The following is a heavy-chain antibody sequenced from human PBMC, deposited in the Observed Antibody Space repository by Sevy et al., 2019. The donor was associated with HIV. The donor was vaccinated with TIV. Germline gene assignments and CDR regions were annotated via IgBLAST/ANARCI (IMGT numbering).Heavy chain of an antibody. CDR2: ISCDGSNK. Sequence: GGSLRLSCAASGFTFSSYAMHWVRQAPGKGLEWVAVISCDGSNKYYADSVKGRFTISRDNSKNTLYLQMNSLRAEDTAVYYCARESSGWYGVGYYGMDVWGQGTTVTVSS. J-gene: IGHJ6*02. CDR3: ARESSGWYGVGYYGMDV. CDR1: GFTFSSYA. D-gene: IGHD6-19*01. V-gene: IGHV3-30-3*01.